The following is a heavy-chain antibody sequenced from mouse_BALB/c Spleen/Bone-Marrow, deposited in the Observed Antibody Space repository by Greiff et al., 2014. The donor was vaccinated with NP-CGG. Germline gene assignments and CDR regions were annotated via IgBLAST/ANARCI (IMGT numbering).Heavy chain of an antibody. Sequence: EVMLVESGGGLVQPGGSRKLSCAASGLTFSSFGMHWVRQAPEKGLEWVAYISSGSSTIYYADTVKGRFTISRDNPKNTLFLQMTSLRSEDTAMYYCARRGLLSYWYFDVWGAGTTVTVSS. J-gene: IGHJ1*01. V-gene: IGHV5-17*02. CDR2: ISSGSSTI. CDR3: ARRGLLSYWYFDV. CDR1: GLTFSSFG. D-gene: IGHD3-1*01.